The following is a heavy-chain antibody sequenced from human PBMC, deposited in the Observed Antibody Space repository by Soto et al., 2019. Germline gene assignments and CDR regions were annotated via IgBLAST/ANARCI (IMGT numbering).Heavy chain of an antibody. D-gene: IGHD3-22*01. V-gene: IGHV3-23*01. J-gene: IGHJ6*02. CDR1: GCNFSSYA. CDR2: ISGSGGST. Sequence: GGSHRLSCAASGCNFSSYAMSWVRQAPGKGLEWVSAISGSGGSTYYADSVKGRFTISRDNSKNTLYLQMNSLRAEDTAVYYSAKDLSSSGPFGMDVWGQGTTVTVSS. CDR3: AKDLSSSGPFGMDV.